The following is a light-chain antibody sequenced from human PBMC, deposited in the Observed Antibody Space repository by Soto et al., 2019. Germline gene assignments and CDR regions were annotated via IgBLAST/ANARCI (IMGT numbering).Light chain of an antibody. CDR1: QSVSSN. J-gene: IGKJ1*01. CDR3: QQYNNWPRT. V-gene: IGKV3-15*01. Sequence: EIVMTQSPATLSLSPGERATLSWRASQSVSSNLAWYQQTRGQAPRLLRFDASTRATGIPARFSGSGSGTEFTLTISSLKSEDFEIYYCQQYNNWPRTFGQGTKVDIK. CDR2: DAS.